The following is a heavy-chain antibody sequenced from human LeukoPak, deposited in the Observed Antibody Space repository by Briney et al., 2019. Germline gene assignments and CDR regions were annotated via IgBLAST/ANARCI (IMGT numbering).Heavy chain of an antibody. CDR1: GYSFTSYW. CDR2: IYPGDSDT. CDR3: ARPRDRQVGWFDP. J-gene: IGHJ5*02. V-gene: IGHV5-51*01. Sequence: GESLKISCKGSGYSFTSYWIGWVRQMPGKGLEWMGIIYPGDSDTRYSPSFQGQVTISADKSISTAYLQWSGLKASDTAMYYCARPRDRQVGWFDPWGQGTLVTVSS. D-gene: IGHD2-21*02.